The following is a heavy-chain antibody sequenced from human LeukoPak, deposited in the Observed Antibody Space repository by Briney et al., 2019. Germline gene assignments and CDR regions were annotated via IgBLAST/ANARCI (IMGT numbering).Heavy chain of an antibody. Sequence: SETLSLTCAFSGDSISTSIYYWGWIRQPPGKGLEWIGSIFHSGTTYYNPSLKSGVTISVDSSKNQFSLKMTSVSAADTAVYFCARHDGATVAFDLWGQATMVAVSS. CDR3: ARHDGATVAFDL. CDR2: IFHSGTT. D-gene: IGHD4-17*01. V-gene: IGHV4-39*01. CDR1: GDSISTSIYY. J-gene: IGHJ3*01.